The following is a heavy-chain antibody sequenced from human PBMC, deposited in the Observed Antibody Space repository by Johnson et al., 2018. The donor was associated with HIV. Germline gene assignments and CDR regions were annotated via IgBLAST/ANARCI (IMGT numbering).Heavy chain of an antibody. D-gene: IGHD4-23*01. J-gene: IGHJ3*02. CDR1: GFTFSSYA. Sequence: QVQLVESGGGLVQPGRSLRLSCAASGFTFSSYAMHWVRQAPGKGLEWVAVISYDGSNKYYADSVKGRFTISRDNSKNTLYLQMNSLRAEDTAVYYCARDPDDYGGRDAFDIWGQGTMVTVSS. CDR2: ISYDGSNK. CDR3: ARDPDDYGGRDAFDI. V-gene: IGHV3-30*04.